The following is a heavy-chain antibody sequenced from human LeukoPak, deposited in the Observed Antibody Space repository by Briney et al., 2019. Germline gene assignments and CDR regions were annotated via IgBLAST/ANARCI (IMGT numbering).Heavy chain of an antibody. CDR2: INPSGGST. CDR1: GYTFTSYY. V-gene: IGHV1-46*01. J-gene: IGHJ4*02. D-gene: IGHD6-19*01. Sequence: EASVKVSCKASGYTFTSYYMHWVRQAPGQGLEWMGIINPSGGSTSYAQKFQGRVTMTRDTSTSTVYMELSSLRSEDTAVYYCARDLTYIAVADPTGGLDYWGQGTLVTVSS. CDR3: ARDLTYIAVADPTGGLDY.